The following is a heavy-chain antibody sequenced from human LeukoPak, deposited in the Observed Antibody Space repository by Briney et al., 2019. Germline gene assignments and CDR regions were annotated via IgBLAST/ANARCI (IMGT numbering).Heavy chain of an antibody. CDR2: IYHSGST. J-gene: IGHJ4*02. D-gene: IGHD3-3*01. V-gene: IGHV4-59*12. CDR1: GGSISSYY. Sequence: PSETLSLTCTVSGGSISSYYWSWIRQPPGKGLEWIGYIYHSGSTYYNPSLKSRVTISVDRSKNQFSLKLSSVTAADTAVYYCARDLGFRALGYWGQGTLVTVSS. CDR3: ARDLGFRALGY.